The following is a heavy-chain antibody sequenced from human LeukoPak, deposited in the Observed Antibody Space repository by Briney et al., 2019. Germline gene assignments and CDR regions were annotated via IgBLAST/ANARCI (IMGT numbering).Heavy chain of an antibody. CDR2: ISYDGSNK. V-gene: IGHV3-30*18. D-gene: IGHD3-22*01. J-gene: IGHJ4*02. CDR1: GFTFSSYG. Sequence: GGSLRLSCAASGFTFSSYGMHWVRQAPGKGLEWVAVISYDGSNKYYADSVKGRFTIPRDNSKNTLYLEMNSLRAEDTAVYYCAKCPYYYDSSGYYFDYWGQGTLVTVSS. CDR3: AKCPYYYDSSGYYFDY.